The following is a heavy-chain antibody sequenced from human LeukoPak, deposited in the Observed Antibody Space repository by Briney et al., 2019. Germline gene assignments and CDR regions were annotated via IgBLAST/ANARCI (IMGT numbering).Heavy chain of an antibody. CDR3: AKKIGTIPGSAVDY. V-gene: IGHV3-21*04. CDR1: GFTFSGYS. D-gene: IGHD2-2*02. J-gene: IGHJ4*02. CDR2: FGTRSTSI. Sequence: GGSLRLSCTASGFTFSGYSMNWIRQAPGKGLEWVSSFGTRSTSIYHAGSVKGRFAISRDNAKNTLYLQMNSLRAEDTAVYYCAKKIGTIPGSAVDYWGQGTLVTVSS.